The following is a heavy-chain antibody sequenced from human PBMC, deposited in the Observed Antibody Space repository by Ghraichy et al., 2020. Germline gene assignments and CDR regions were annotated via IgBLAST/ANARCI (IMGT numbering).Heavy chain of an antibody. V-gene: IGHV3-53*01. CDR1: RFTVSSNY. Sequence: GGSLRLSCAASRFTVSSNYMSCVRPAPGKWLGWVAFIYSGGSTYYADCGKGRCTISRDNSNNTLYLQMNSLRAEDTAVYYCARYSSPTCWGQGTLVTVSS. CDR3: ARYSSPTC. D-gene: IGHD6-13*01. CDR2: IYSGGST. J-gene: IGHJ4*02.